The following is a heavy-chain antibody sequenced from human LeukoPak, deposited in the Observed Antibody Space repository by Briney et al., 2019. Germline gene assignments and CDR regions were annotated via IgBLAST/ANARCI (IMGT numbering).Heavy chain of an antibody. J-gene: IGHJ4*02. CDR2: ISRGGNSV. D-gene: IGHD2-2*01. CDR3: TRERYCSGASCYSDNTYFGS. CDR1: GFTFSDYY. Sequence: GGSLRLSCAASGFTFSDYYMNWIRQAPGKGLEWVSSISRGGNSVYYADSVRGRFTISRDNSKNTLYMQMNNLRVEDTAVYYCTRERYCSGASCYSDNTYFGSWGQGTLVTVSS. V-gene: IGHV3-11*04.